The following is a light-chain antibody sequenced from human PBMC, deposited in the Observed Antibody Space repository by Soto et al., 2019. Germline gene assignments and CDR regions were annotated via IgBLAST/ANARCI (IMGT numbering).Light chain of an antibody. CDR2: KVS. CDR1: QSLVHSDGIAY. Sequence: DVVMTQSPLSLPVTLGQPASISCRSNQSLVHSDGIAYFSWLQQRPGRSPRSLIYKVSNRDSGVPARFRGSGSGTDFALKFSRVEAEDVSVYYCMQGTHWPITFGQGTRLEIK. V-gene: IGKV2-30*02. CDR3: MQGTHWPIT. J-gene: IGKJ5*01.